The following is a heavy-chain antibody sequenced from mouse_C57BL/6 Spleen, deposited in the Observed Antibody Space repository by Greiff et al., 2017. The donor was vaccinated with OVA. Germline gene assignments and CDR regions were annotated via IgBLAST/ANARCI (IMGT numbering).Heavy chain of an antibody. CDR3: VGLRRGYAMDY. CDR1: GYTFTSYW. Sequence: QVQLQQPGAELVKPGASVKLSCKASGYTFTSYWMQWVKQRPGQGLEWIGEIDPSDSYPNYNQKFKGKATLTVDTSSSTAYMQLSSLTSEDSAVYYCVGLRRGYAMDYWGQGTSVTVSS. J-gene: IGHJ4*01. D-gene: IGHD2-4*01. CDR2: IDPSDSYP. V-gene: IGHV1-50*01.